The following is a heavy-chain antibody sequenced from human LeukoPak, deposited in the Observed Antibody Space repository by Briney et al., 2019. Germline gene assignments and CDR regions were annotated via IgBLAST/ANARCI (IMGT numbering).Heavy chain of an antibody. V-gene: IGHV4-61*05. CDR3: TRGSYGLASV. D-gene: IGHD5-18*01. CDR2: IYYSGST. J-gene: IGHJ4*02. Sequence: SETLSLTCTVSGGSISSSSYYWGWIRQPPGKGLEWIGYIYYSGSTNYNPSLKSRVTISVDTSKTQFSLKLSSVTAADTALYYCTRGSYGLASVWGQGTLVTVSS. CDR1: GGSISSSSYY.